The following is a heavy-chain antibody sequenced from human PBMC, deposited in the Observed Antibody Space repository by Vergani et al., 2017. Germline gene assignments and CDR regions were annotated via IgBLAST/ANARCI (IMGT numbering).Heavy chain of an antibody. D-gene: IGHD3-22*01. CDR1: GFTFSNAW. CDR3: VKDPLPRGYEPLFDY. J-gene: IGHJ4*02. CDR2: ISSNGGST. V-gene: IGHV3-64D*06. Sequence: EVQLVESGGGLVKPGGSLRLSCAASGFTFSNAWMSWVRQAPGKGLEYVSAISSNGGSTYYADSVKGRFTISRDNSKNTLYLQMSSLRAEDTAVYYCVKDPLPRGYEPLFDYWGQGTLVTVSS.